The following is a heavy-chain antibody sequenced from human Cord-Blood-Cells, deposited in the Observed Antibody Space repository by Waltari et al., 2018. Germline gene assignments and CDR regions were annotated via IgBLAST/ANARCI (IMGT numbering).Heavy chain of an antibody. D-gene: IGHD6-13*01. V-gene: IGHV4-39*01. CDR3: ARQPIAAATSSSIGY. Sequence: QLQLQASGTVLAKTSETLSLTCPVSGVSISSSSYYWGWLRHPPWKGLEWIGRIYYSLSNYYNPSLKRRVTRAVDTSQNEFSPKVGSVTAAYTAVYFFARQPIAAATSSSIGYRDQGTLVTVPS. J-gene: IGHJ4*02. CDR1: GVSISSSSYY. CDR2: IYYSLSN.